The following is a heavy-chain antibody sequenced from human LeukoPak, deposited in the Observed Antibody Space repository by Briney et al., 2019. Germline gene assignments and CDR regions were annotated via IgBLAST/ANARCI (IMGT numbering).Heavy chain of an antibody. D-gene: IGHD5-24*01. CDR2: ISSSGSTI. CDR3: ARDNSVRDEAWWFNP. J-gene: IGHJ5*02. V-gene: IGHV3-48*03. CDR1: GFTFSSYE. Sequence: GRSLRLSCAASGFTFSSYEMNWVRQAPGKGLEWVSYISSSGSTIYYADSVRGRFTISRDNSKNTLYLQMNSLRAEDTAVYYCARDNSVRDEAWWFNPWGQGTLVTVSS.